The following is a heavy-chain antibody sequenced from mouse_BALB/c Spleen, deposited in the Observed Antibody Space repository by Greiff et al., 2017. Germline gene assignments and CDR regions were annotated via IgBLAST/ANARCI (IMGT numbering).Heavy chain of an antibody. CDR1: GYSITSGYY. D-gene: IGHD3-1*01. V-gene: IGHV3-6*01. CDR2: ISYDGSN. Sequence: EVKLQESGPGLVKPSQSLSLTCSVTGYSITSGYYWNWIRQFPGNKLEWMGYISYDGSNNYNPSLKSRISITRDTSKNQFFLQLNSVTTEDTATYYCARGYKGAMDYWGQGTSVTVSS. J-gene: IGHJ4*01. CDR3: ARGYKGAMDY.